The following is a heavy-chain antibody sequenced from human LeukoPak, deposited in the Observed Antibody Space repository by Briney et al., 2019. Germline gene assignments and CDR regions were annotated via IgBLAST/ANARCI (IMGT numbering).Heavy chain of an antibody. CDR3: ARYSSSWYSLGY. CDR2: INPNSGGT. Sequence: ASVKVSCKASGYTFTGYYMHWVRQAPGQGLEWMGWINPNSGGTNYAQKFQGRVTMTRDTSISTAYMELSRLRSDDTAVCYCARYSSSWYSLGYWGQGTLVTVSS. D-gene: IGHD6-13*01. V-gene: IGHV1-2*02. CDR1: GYTFTGYY. J-gene: IGHJ4*02.